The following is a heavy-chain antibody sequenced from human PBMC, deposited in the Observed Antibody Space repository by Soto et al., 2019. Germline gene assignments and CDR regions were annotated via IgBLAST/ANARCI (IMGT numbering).Heavy chain of an antibody. CDR1: GGSISSGGYY. V-gene: IGHV4-31*03. CDR2: IYYSGST. CDR3: ASRCKPYSSSWYDWFEP. Sequence: TLSLTCTVSGGSISSGGYYWSWIRQHPGKGLEWTGYIYYSGSTYYNPSLKSRVTISVDTSKNQFSLKLSSVTAADTAVYYCASRCKPYSSSWYDWFEPWGQGTLVTVSS. D-gene: IGHD6-13*01. J-gene: IGHJ5*02.